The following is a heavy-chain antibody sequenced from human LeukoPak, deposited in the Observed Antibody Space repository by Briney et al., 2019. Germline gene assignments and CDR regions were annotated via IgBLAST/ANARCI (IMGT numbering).Heavy chain of an antibody. D-gene: IGHD4-17*01. V-gene: IGHV1-69*04. CDR1: GGTFSSFG. CDR3: ARDRGRGDYLFEF. CDR2: IIPLLGIA. J-gene: IGHJ4*02. Sequence: SVKVSCKASGGTFSSFGISWVRQAPGQGLEWMGRIIPLLGIASSAQRFQGRVTFTADKSTGTAYVELSSLRSDDTAVYYCARDRGRGDYLFEFWGQGTLVTVSS.